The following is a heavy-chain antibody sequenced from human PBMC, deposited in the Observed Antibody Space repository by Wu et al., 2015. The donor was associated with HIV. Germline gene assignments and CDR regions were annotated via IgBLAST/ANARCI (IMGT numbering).Heavy chain of an antibody. Sequence: QVQLQESGPGLVKPSETLSLTCTVSGYSISSGYYWGWIRQPPGKGLEWIGSIYHSGSTYYNPSLKSRVTISVDTSKNQFSLKLSSVTAADTAVYYCARVFGSISRNDFWSGYYDSFLDYWGQGTLVTVSS. CDR2: IYHSGST. CDR1: GYSISSGYY. V-gene: IGHV4-38-2*02. D-gene: IGHD3-3*01. J-gene: IGHJ4*02. CDR3: ARVFGSISRNDFWSGYYDSFLDY.